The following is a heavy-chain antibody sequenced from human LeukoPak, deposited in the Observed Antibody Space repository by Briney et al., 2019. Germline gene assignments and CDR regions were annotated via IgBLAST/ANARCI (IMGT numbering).Heavy chain of an antibody. CDR3: ARDVPHNWSDT. Sequence: GGSLRLSCAASGITFGNNWMHWVRQGPGKGLVWISRINSDGGGAIYADSVKGRFTVSRENAKNTLYLQMNSLRAEDTAVYYCARDVPHNWSDTWGQGTLVTVSS. V-gene: IGHV3-74*01. CDR1: GITFGNNW. CDR2: INSDGGGA. J-gene: IGHJ5*02.